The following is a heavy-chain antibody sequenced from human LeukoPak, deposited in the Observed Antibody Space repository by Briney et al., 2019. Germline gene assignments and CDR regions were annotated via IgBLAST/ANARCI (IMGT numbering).Heavy chain of an antibody. V-gene: IGHV4-34*01. CDR3: AGGGYSSSWYVGY. J-gene: IGHJ4*02. Sequence: PSETLSLTCAVYGGSFSGYYWSWIRQPAGKRLEWIGEINHSGSTNYNPSLKSRVTISVDTSKNQFSLKLSSVTAADTAVYYCAGGGYSSSWYVGYWGQGTLVTVSS. CDR1: GGSFSGYY. D-gene: IGHD6-13*01. CDR2: INHSGST.